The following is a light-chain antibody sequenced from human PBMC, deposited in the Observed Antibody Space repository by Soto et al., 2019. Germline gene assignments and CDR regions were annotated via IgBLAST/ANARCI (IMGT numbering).Light chain of an antibody. Sequence: QTVVTQPPSVSGAPGQRVTISCTGSSSNIGAGYHVHWYQQLPGTAPKLLIYGNSNRPSGVPDRFSGSRSGTSASLAITGLQAEDEAEYYCQSSDSSLSGSRVFGTGTKLTVL. CDR1: SSNIGAGYH. CDR3: QSSDSSLSGSRV. J-gene: IGLJ1*01. V-gene: IGLV1-40*01. CDR2: GNS.